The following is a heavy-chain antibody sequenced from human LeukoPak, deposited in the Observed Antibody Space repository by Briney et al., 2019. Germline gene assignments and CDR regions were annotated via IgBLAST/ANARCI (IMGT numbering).Heavy chain of an antibody. J-gene: IGHJ4*02. V-gene: IGHV3-30-3*01. CDR3: ARRDRSGWYDY. CDR1: GFTFSSYA. Sequence: GGSLRLSCAASGFTFSSYAMHWVRQAPGKGLEWVAVISYDGSNKYYADSVKGRFTISSDNSKNTLYLQMNSLRADDTAVYYCARRDRSGWYDYWGQGTLVTVSS. CDR2: ISYDGSNK. D-gene: IGHD6-19*01.